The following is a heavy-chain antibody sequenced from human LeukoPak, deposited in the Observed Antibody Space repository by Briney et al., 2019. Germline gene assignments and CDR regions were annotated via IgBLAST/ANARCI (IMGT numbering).Heavy chain of an antibody. CDR2: INHSGST. CDR1: GGSFSGYY. Sequence: SETLSLTCAVYGGSFSGYYWSWIRQPPGKGLEWIGEINHSGSTNYNPSLKSRVTISVDTSKNQFSLKLSSVTAADTAVYYCARSPTYYDILTGYYERASNFDHWGQGTLVTVSS. V-gene: IGHV4-34*01. D-gene: IGHD3-9*01. J-gene: IGHJ4*02. CDR3: ARSPTYYDILTGYYERASNFDH.